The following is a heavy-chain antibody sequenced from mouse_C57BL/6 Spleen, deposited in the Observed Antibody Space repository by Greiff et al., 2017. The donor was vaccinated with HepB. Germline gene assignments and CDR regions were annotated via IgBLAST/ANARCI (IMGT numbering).Heavy chain of an antibody. Sequence: EAGGGLVQPKGSLKLSCAASGFSFNTYAMNWVRQAPGKGLEWVARIRSKSNNYATYYADSVKDRFTISRDDSESMLYLQMNNLKTEDTAMYYCVRQDGNYWYFDVWGTGTTVTVSS. D-gene: IGHD2-1*01. V-gene: IGHV10-1*01. CDR3: VRQDGNYWYFDV. CDR1: GFSFNTYA. J-gene: IGHJ1*03. CDR2: IRSKSNNYAT.